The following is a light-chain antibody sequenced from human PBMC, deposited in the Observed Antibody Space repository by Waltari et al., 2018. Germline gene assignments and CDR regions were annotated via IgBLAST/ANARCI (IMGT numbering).Light chain of an antibody. J-gene: IGLJ3*02. CDR1: SSTIGSNT. Sequence: QSVLTKPPSASGTPGQRVTISCSGSSSTIGSNTVNWYLQLPGTAPKLLIYRNDQRPSGVPDRFSGSKSGTSASLAISGLQSEDEADYYCAAWDDSLNGPVFGGGTKLTVV. CDR3: AAWDDSLNGPV. CDR2: RND. V-gene: IGLV1-44*01.